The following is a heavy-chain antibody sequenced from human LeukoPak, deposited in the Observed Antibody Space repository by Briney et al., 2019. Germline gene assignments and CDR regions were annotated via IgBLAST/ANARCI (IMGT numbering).Heavy chain of an antibody. CDR3: ARGPTVYGSGAYYYMDV. Sequence: ASVKVSCKASGYTFTGYYMHWVRQAPGQGLEWMGLINPNSGGTNYAQKFQGRVTMTRATSISTAYMEPRRLRSDDTAVYYCARGPTVYGSGAYYYMDVWGKGTTVTVSS. CDR1: GYTFTGYY. J-gene: IGHJ6*03. D-gene: IGHD3-10*01. CDR2: INPNSGGT. V-gene: IGHV1-2*02.